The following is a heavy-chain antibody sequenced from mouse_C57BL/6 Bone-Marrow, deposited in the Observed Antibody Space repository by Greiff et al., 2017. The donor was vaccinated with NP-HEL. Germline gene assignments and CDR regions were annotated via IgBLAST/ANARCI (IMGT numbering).Heavy chain of an antibody. Sequence: EVKLMESEGGLVQPGSSMKLSCTTSGFTFSDYYMAWVRQVPEKGLDWVANINHDGSSTYYLDTLKSRFIISRDNAKNILYLQMSSLKSEDTATYYCAREGGLRRHTYAMDYWGQGTSVTVSS. J-gene: IGHJ4*01. CDR3: AREGGLRRHTYAMDY. CDR2: INHDGSST. V-gene: IGHV5-16*01. CDR1: GFTFSDYY. D-gene: IGHD2-4*01.